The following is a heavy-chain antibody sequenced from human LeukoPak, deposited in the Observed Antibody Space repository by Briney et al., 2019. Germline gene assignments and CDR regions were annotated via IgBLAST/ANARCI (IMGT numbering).Heavy chain of an antibody. D-gene: IGHD7-27*01. V-gene: IGHV1-2*02. J-gene: IGHJ3*02. CDR1: GYTFTGYY. Sequence: GASVKVSCKASGYTFTGYYMHWVRQAPGQGLEWMRWINPNSGGTNYAQKFQGRVTMTRDTSISTAYMELSRLRSDDTAVYYCASERANWGTNVLFYIWGQGTMVTVSS. CDR3: ASERANWGTNVLFYI. CDR2: INPNSGGT.